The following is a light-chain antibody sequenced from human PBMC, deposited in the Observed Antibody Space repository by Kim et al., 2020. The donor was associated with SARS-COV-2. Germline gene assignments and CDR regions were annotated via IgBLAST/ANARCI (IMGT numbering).Light chain of an antibody. CDR2: DAS. V-gene: IGKV3-11*01. J-gene: IGKJ5*01. CDR3: HQRGTWPST. Sequence: EIVLTQSPATLSLSPGERATLSCRATQSVSYKLAWYQQKPGQAPRLVISDASNRATGIPARFTGSGSGTDFTLTISSLEPEDFAVYYCHQRGTWPSTFGQGTRLEIK. CDR1: QSVSYK.